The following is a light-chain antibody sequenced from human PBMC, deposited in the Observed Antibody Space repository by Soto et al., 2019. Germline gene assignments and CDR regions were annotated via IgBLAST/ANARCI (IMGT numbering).Light chain of an antibody. CDR1: SSDVGSYNL. Sequence: QSALTQPASVSGSPGQSITISCTGTSSDVGSYNLVSWYQQHPGKAPKLMIYEGSKRPSGVSNRFSGSKSGNTASLTISGLQAEDEADYYCCSYAVSSTHYVFGTGTKVTVL. CDR3: CSYAVSSTHYV. J-gene: IGLJ1*01. V-gene: IGLV2-23*01. CDR2: EGS.